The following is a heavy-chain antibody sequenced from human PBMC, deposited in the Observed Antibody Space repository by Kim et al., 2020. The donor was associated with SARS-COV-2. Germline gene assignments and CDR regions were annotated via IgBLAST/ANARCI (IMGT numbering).Heavy chain of an antibody. CDR3: ARGSGSGSYYGSEYFQR. V-gene: IGHV3-74*01. D-gene: IGHD3-10*01. J-gene: IGHJ1*01. Sequence: GGSLRLSCAASGFTFSNYWMHWVRQAPGKGLVWVSRTNSDETSTSYADSVMGRFTISRDNAKNTLYLQMNSLRADDTAVYYCARGSGSGSYYGSEYFQRWGQGTLVTVSS. CDR1: GFTFSNYW. CDR2: TNSDETST.